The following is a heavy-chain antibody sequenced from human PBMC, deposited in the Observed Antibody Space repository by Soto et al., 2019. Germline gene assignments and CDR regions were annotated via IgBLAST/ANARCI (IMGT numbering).Heavy chain of an antibody. CDR3: ARAPSCYYFYDYGMDV. CDR2: IIPILDIA. J-gene: IGHJ6*04. CDR1: GGTFSSYT. Sequence: QVQLVQSGAEVKKPGSSVKVSCKASGGTFSSYTISWVRQAPGQWLEWMGRIIPILDIANYSQKFQGRVTITADTSTSTAYMELSSLRSEDTAVYYCARAPSCYYFYDYGMDVWGKGTTVTVSS. V-gene: IGHV1-69*02. D-gene: IGHD5-12*01.